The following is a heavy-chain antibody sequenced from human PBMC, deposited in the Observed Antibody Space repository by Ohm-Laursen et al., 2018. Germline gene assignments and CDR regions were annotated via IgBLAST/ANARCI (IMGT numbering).Heavy chain of an antibody. J-gene: IGHJ4*02. CDR2: ISYDGSNK. Sequence: SLRLSCAATGFTFSSYGMHWVRQAPGKGLEWVAVISYDGSNKYYADSVKGRFTISRDNSKNTLYLQMNSLRAEDTAVYYCARPYYYDSSGFFGYWGQGTLVTVSS. V-gene: IGHV3-30*03. CDR1: GFTFSSYG. CDR3: ARPYYYDSSGFFGY. D-gene: IGHD3-22*01.